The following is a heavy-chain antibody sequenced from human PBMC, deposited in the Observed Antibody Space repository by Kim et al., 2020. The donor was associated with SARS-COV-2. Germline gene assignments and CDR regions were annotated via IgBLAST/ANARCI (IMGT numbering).Heavy chain of an antibody. V-gene: IGHV4-61*01. J-gene: IGHJ4*02. CDR3: ARVCGKELWCDY. D-gene: IGHD2-21*01. CDR2: IYYSGST. CDR1: GGSVSSGSYY. Sequence: SETLSLTCTVSGGSVSSGSYYWSWIRQPPGKGLEWIGYIYYSGSTNYNPSLKSRVTISVDTSKNQFSLKLSSVTAADTAVYYCARVCGKELWCDYWGQGTLVTVSS.